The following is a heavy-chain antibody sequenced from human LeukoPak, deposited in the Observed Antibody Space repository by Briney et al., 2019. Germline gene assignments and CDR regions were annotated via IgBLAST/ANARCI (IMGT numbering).Heavy chain of an antibody. D-gene: IGHD1-26*01. Sequence: ASVKVSCKASGYNFTDYYMHWVRQAPGQGLEWLGWINPNRGATSYAQKFQGRVTMTRDTSINTAYMDLSRLRSDDTAVYYCARGLLPGIVETQDTNWFDPWGQGTLVTVSS. CDR3: ARGLLPGIVETQDTNWFDP. J-gene: IGHJ5*02. CDR1: GYNFTDYY. V-gene: IGHV1-2*02. CDR2: INPNRGAT.